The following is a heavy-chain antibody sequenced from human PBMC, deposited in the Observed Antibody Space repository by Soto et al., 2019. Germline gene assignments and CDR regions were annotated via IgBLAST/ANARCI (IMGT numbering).Heavy chain of an antibody. V-gene: IGHV5-51*01. CDR1: GYKFSNYW. CDR3: AIQGVYNVRGSFDAFDI. J-gene: IGHJ3*02. Sequence: AESMKISCKASGYKFSNYWIGWVRQKPGKGLEWMGIIYPGDSDTRYSPSLQGQVTISADESIDTAYLQWDTLKASDTAMCYCAIQGVYNVRGSFDAFDIWGQGTMVTVSS. D-gene: IGHD2-8*01. CDR2: IYPGDSDT.